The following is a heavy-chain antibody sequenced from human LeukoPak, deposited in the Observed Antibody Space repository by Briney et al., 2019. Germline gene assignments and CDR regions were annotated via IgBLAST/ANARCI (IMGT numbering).Heavy chain of an antibody. CDR2: ITSASVT. J-gene: IGHJ6*02. V-gene: IGHV3-66*01. Sequence: GGSLRLSCAASGFTVRTNYMAWVRQAPGKGLEWVSIITSASVTHYLDSVKARFTISKDNSMNTLYLEMNSLRVDNAAVYYCATRAAAGYYYGMDVWGQGTTVTVSS. D-gene: IGHD2-15*01. CDR3: ATRAAAGYYYGMDV. CDR1: GFTVRTNY.